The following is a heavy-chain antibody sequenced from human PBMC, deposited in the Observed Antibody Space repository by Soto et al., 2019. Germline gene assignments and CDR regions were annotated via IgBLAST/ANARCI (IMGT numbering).Heavy chain of an antibody. D-gene: IGHD2-2*01. CDR1: GFPFSNYG. J-gene: IGHJ4*02. V-gene: IGHV3-30*18. CDR3: AKDVYCSTTGCLRNIVHC. CDR2: MSYDGINK. Sequence: QVQLVESGGGVVQLGRSLGPSCAASGFPFSNYGMPWAGQAPGKGLEWVSIMSYDGINKLYADAVKGRFTISRDNSKNTLYLQMDSLRAEDTAVYYCAKDVYCSTTGCLRNIVHCWGQGTLVTVSS.